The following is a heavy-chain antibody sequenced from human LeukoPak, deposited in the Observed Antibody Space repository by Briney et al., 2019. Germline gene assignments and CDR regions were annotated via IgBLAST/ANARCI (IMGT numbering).Heavy chain of an antibody. Sequence: ASVKVSCKASGYTFTGYYMHWVRQAPGQGLEWMGWINPNSGGTNYAQKFQGRVTMTRDTSISTAYMELSRLRSDDTAVYYCARLRPPTPRRVKTDWYGNDYWGQGTLVTVSS. J-gene: IGHJ4*02. CDR3: ARLRPPTPRRVKTDWYGNDY. V-gene: IGHV1-2*02. D-gene: IGHD3-9*01. CDR2: INPNSGGT. CDR1: GYTFTGYY.